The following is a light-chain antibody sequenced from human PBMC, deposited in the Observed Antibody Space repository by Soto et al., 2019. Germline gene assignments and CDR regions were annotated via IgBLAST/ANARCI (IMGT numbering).Light chain of an antibody. Sequence: QSVLTQPASVSGSPGQSITISCTGTSSDVGGYDYVSWYQQHPGKAPKLMFYDVTNRPSGVSTRFSASKSGNTASLTISGLQAEDEADYYCCSFSSITTRIFGGGTKLTVL. V-gene: IGLV2-14*03. J-gene: IGLJ2*01. CDR3: CSFSSITTRI. CDR2: DVT. CDR1: SSDVGGYDY.